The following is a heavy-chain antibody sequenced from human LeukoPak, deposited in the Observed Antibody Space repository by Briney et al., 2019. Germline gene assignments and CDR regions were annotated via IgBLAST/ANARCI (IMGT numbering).Heavy chain of an antibody. D-gene: IGHD3-10*01. CDR3: AREGNLVRGDIGYFDH. Sequence: PGRSLRLSCAASGFTFSRYAIHWVRQTPGKGLEWVAVISYDGSNKYYADSVKGRFTISRGNSKNTLYLQMNSLRTEDTAVYYCAREGNLVRGDIGYFDHWGQGALVTVSS. CDR2: ISYDGSNK. CDR1: GFTFSRYA. J-gene: IGHJ4*02. V-gene: IGHV3-30-3*01.